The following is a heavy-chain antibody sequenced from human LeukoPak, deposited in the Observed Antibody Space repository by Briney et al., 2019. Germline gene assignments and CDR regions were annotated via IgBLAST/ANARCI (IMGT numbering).Heavy chain of an antibody. D-gene: IGHD3-10*01. CDR2: IYYSGST. Sequence: PSETLSLTCTVSGGSISSYYWSWIRQSPGKGLEWIGYIYYSGSTNYNPSLKSRVTISVDTSKNQFSLKLSSVTAADTAVYYCARLMRLWFGSEYYYGMDVWGQGTTVTVSS. CDR1: GGSISSYY. V-gene: IGHV4-59*01. J-gene: IGHJ6*02. CDR3: ARLMRLWFGSEYYYGMDV.